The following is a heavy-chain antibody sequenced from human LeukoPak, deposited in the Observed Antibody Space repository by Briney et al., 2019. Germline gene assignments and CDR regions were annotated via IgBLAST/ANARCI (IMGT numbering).Heavy chain of an antibody. V-gene: IGHV1-2*04. J-gene: IGHJ4*02. D-gene: IGHD3-3*01. CDR1: GYTFTGYY. CDR3: ARAEKGSYFWSGYLRGDYFDY. Sequence: GALVKVSCKASGYTFTGYYMHWVRQAPGQGLEWMGWINPNSGGTNYAQKFQGWVTMTRDTSISTAYMELSRLRSDDTAVYYCARAEKGSYFWSGYLRGDYFDYWGQGTLVTVSS. CDR2: INPNSGGT.